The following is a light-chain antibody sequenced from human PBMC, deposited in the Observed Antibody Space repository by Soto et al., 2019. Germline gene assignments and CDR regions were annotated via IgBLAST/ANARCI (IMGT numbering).Light chain of an antibody. CDR2: DGS. J-gene: IGKJ5*01. V-gene: IGKV3-11*02. CDR1: QSVSSY. CDR3: QQRCNWSPLT. Sequence: EIVLTQSPATLSLSPGERATLSCRASQSVSSYLAWYQRKPGHAPRRLIDDGSNRGTGSTARMCGSGSWRAFTLPTSSREHADFVVYYCQQRCNWSPLTFGEGTRLE.